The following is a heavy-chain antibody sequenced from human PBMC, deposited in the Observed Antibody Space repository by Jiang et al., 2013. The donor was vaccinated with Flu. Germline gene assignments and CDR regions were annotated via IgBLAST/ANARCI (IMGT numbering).Heavy chain of an antibody. D-gene: IGHD6-19*01. CDR2: INPNSGGT. V-gene: IGHV1-2*02. Sequence: SGAEVKKPGASVKVSCKASGYTFTGYYMHWVRQAPGQGLEWMGWINPNSGGTNYAQKFQGRVTMTRDTSISTAYMELSRLRSDDTAVYYCAREGSGWYGVGYGMDVWGQGTTVTVSS. CDR3: AREGSGWYGVGYGMDV. J-gene: IGHJ6*02. CDR1: GYTFTGYY.